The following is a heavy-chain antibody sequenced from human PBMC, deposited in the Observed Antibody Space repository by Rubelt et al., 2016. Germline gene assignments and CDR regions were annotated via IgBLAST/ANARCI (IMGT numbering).Heavy chain of an antibody. D-gene: IGHD5-18*01. V-gene: IGHV3-66*01. Sequence: EVHLVESGGTLVQPGGSLRLSCAASGFTVSGNYMSWVRQAPGKGLEWVSVIYSGGTTYYADSVRGRVTIARYNSKNTLYLQMNSLRAEDTAVYYCAREDSYGYSDWGQGTLVTVSS. CDR3: AREDSYGYSD. CDR1: GFTVSGNY. CDR2: IYSGGTT. J-gene: IGHJ4*02.